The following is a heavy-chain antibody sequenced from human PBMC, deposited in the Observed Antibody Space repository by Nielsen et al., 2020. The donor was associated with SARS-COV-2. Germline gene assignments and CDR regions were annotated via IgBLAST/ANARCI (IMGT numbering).Heavy chain of an antibody. D-gene: IGHD5-18*01. CDR1: GFTFSNAW. Sequence: GESLKISCAASGFTFSNAWMSWVRQAPGKGLEWVGRIKSKTDGGTTDYAAPVKGRFTISRDDSKNTLYLQMNSLKTEDTAVYYCTTPISEGGYSYGYGDYWGQGTLVTVSS. J-gene: IGHJ4*02. CDR3: TTPISEGGYSYGYGDY. CDR2: IKSKTDGGTT. V-gene: IGHV3-15*01.